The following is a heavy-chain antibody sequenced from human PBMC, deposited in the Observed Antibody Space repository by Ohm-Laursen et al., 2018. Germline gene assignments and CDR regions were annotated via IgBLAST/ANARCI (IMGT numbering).Heavy chain of an antibody. CDR3: AKEIVGDPPYYGMDV. CDR1: GFTFDDYA. D-gene: IGHD4-17*01. Sequence: SLRLSCAASGFTFDDYAIHWVRQAPGKGLEWVSGISWNSGSIGYADSVKGRFTISRDNAKSSLYLQMNSLRAEDAALYYCAKEIVGDPPYYGMDVWGQGTTVTVSS. V-gene: IGHV3-9*01. CDR2: ISWNSGSI. J-gene: IGHJ6*02.